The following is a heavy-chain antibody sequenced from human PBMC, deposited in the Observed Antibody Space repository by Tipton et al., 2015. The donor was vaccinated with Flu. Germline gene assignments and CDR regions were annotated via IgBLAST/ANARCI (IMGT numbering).Heavy chain of an antibody. CDR3: AKGPHGSGTPALFYYGFEV. V-gene: IGHV4-4*02. Sequence: TLSLTCAVSGVSISSSTNWWSWVRQPPGKGLEWIGEIHQSGTTNYHPSLKSRVTILVDKSKNQFSLRLNYVTAADTAVYYCAKGPHGSGTPALFYYGFEVWGQGTTVTVSS. D-gene: IGHD3-10*01. CDR2: IHQSGTT. J-gene: IGHJ6*02. CDR1: GVSISSSTNW.